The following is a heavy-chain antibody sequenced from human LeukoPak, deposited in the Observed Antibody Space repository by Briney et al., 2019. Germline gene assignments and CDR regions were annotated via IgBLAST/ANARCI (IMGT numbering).Heavy chain of an antibody. Sequence: GGSLRLSCAACGFTFSSYWMHWVRQAPGKGLVWVSRINNDGSDTTYADFVKGRFTTSRDNAKNTLYLQMNRLRAEDAAVYYCARVPYGSGTFDYWGQGTLVTVSS. J-gene: IGHJ4*02. CDR1: GFTFSSYW. D-gene: IGHD3-10*01. CDR3: ARVPYGSGTFDY. V-gene: IGHV3-74*01. CDR2: INNDGSDT.